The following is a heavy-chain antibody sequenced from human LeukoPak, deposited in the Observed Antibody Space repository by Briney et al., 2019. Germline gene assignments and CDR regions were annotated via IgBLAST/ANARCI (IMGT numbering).Heavy chain of an antibody. CDR2: ISWNSGSI. D-gene: IGHD3-3*01. Sequence: PGGSLRLSCAASGFTVSSNYMSWVRQAPGKGLEWVSGISWNSGSIGYADSVKGRFTISRDNAKNSLYLQMNSLRAEDMALYYCAKGFFRVNGGVDYWGQGTLVTVSS. J-gene: IGHJ4*02. V-gene: IGHV3-9*03. CDR3: AKGFFRVNGGVDY. CDR1: GFTVSSNY.